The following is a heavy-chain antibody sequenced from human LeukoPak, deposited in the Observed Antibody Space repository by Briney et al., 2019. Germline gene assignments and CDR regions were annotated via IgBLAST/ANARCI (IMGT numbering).Heavy chain of an antibody. Sequence: GGSPRLSCAASGFTFSSYSMNWVRQAPGKGLEWVSSISSSSSYIYYADSVKGRFTISRDNAKNSLYLQMNSLRAEDTAVYYCARDDLPGVPLVPLGYWGQGTLVTVSS. CDR1: GFTFSSYS. CDR3: ARDDLPGVPLVPLGY. J-gene: IGHJ4*02. D-gene: IGHD2-2*01. V-gene: IGHV3-21*01. CDR2: ISSSSSYI.